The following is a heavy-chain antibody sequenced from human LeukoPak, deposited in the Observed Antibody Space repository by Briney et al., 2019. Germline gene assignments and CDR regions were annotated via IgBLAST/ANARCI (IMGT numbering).Heavy chain of an antibody. CDR1: GGSISSSNW. J-gene: IGHJ5*02. V-gene: IGHV3-53*01. Sequence: ETLSLTCAVSGGSISSSNWWSWVRQPPGKGLEWVSVIYSGGSTYYADSVKGRFTISRDNSKNTLYLQMNSLRAEDTAVYYCARMVLWFGEPPGWFDPWGQGTLVTVSS. D-gene: IGHD3-10*01. CDR3: ARMVLWFGEPPGWFDP. CDR2: IYSGGST.